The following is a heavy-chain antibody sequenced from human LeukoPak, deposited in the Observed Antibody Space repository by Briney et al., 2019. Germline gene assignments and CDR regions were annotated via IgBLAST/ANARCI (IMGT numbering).Heavy chain of an antibody. D-gene: IGHD6-19*01. J-gene: IGHJ4*02. CDR3: AKEIAVAGFDY. CDR1: GFIVSSNY. CDR2: IYSGGST. Sequence: GGSLRLSCAASGFIVSSNYMTWVRQAPGKGLEWVSVIYSGGSTYYADSVKGRFTISRDNSKNTLYLQMNSPRAEDTAVYYCAKEIAVAGFDYWGQGTLVTVSS. V-gene: IGHV3-53*01.